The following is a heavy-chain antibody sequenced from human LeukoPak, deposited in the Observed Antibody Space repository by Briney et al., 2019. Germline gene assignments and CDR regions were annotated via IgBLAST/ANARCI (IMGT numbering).Heavy chain of an antibody. CDR1: GNTFAGYY. CDR2: IIPIFGTA. CDR3: AIPGVSDY. J-gene: IGHJ4*02. V-gene: IGHV1-69*13. Sequence: GASVRVSCKASGNTFAGYYVHWVRQAPGQGLEWMGGIIPIFGTADYAQKFQGRVTITADESTSTAYMELSSLRSEDTAVYYCAIPGVSDYWGQGTLVTVSS.